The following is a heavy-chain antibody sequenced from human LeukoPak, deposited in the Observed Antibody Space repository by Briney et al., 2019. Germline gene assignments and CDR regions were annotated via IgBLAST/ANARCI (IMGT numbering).Heavy chain of an antibody. Sequence: SETLSLTCTVSGDSISSSSYYWGWIRQPPGKGLEWIGTIYYSGSTYYNTSLKSRVTISVDTSKNQFSLKLSSATAADTAVYYCATGSAYYFDYWGQGTLVTVSS. CDR1: GDSISSSSYY. CDR3: ATGSAYYFDY. CDR2: IYYSGST. V-gene: IGHV4-39*01. J-gene: IGHJ4*02.